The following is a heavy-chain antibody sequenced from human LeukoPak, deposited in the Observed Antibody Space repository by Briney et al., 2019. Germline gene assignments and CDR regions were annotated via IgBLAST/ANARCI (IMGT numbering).Heavy chain of an antibody. CDR1: GGSFSGYY. J-gene: IGHJ4*02. CDR3: ARLVVAATPVPKGDY. CDR2: INHSGST. V-gene: IGHV4-34*01. D-gene: IGHD2-15*01. Sequence: SETLSLTCAVYGGSFSGYYWSWIRQPPGKGLEWIGEINHSGSTNYNPSLKSRVTISVDTSKNQFSLKLSSVTAADTAVYYCARLVVAATPVPKGDYWGQGTLVTVSS.